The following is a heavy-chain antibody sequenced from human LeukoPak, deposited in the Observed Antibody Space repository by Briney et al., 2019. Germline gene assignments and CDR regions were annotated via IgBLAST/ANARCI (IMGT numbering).Heavy chain of an antibody. CDR3: ARGDEYYDILTGYYSAYFDY. V-gene: IGHV3-21*01. CDR2: ISSSSSYI. J-gene: IGHJ4*02. D-gene: IGHD3-9*01. CDR1: GFTFSSYS. Sequence: GGSPRLSCAASGFTFSSYSMNWVRQAPGKGLEWVSSISSSSSYIYYADSVKGRFTISRDNAKNSLYLQMNSLRAEDAAVYYCARGDEYYDILTGYYSAYFDYWGQGTLVTVSS.